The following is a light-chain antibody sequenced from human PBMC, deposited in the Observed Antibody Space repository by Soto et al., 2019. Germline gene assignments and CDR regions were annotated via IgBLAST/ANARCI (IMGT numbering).Light chain of an antibody. V-gene: IGKV1-5*03. CDR1: QSISSW. J-gene: IGKJ1*01. CDR3: QQEAT. Sequence: DIQMTQSPSTLSASVGDRVTITCRASQSISSWLAWYQQKPGKAPKLLIYKASSLESGVPSRFSGRGSGTEFTLPISSLQPDDFATYYCQQEATFGQGTKVEVK. CDR2: KAS.